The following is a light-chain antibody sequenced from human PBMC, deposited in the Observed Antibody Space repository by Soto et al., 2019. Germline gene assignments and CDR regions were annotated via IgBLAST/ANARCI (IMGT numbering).Light chain of an antibody. CDR1: SSDVGDYNS. Sequence: QSVLTQPASVSGSPGQSITISCTGTSSDVGDYNSVSWYQQHPGKAPKLMIYEVSNRPSGVSNRFSGSKSGNTASLTISGLQAEDAADYYCSSYTSSSTYVFGTGTK. CDR2: EVS. V-gene: IGLV2-14*01. CDR3: SSYTSSSTYV. J-gene: IGLJ1*01.